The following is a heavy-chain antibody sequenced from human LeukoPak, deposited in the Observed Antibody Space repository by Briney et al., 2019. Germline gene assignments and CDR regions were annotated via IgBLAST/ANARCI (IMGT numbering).Heavy chain of an antibody. D-gene: IGHD1-26*01. CDR1: GFTFSNNA. CDR2: TSTSGGSA. Sequence: GGSLRLSCAASGFTFSNNAMSWVRQAPGKGLEWVSATSTSGGSAYYADSVKGRFTISRDNSKNTLYPQMDSLRADDTAVYYCARYSGSYYYPPAWDLWGQGTMVTVSS. J-gene: IGHJ4*02. V-gene: IGHV3-23*01. CDR3: ARYSGSYYYPPAWDL.